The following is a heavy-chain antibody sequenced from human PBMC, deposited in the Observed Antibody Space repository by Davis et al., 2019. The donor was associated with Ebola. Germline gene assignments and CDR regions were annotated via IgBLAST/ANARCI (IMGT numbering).Heavy chain of an antibody. J-gene: IGHJ4*02. CDR1: GFTFSSYS. CDR3: ARKYCSGGSCYLDY. V-gene: IGHV4-34*01. Sequence: ESLKISCAASGFTFSSYSMNWVRQPPGKGLEWIGEINHSGSTNYNPSLKSRVTISVDTSKNQFSLKLSSVTAADTAVYYCARKYCSGGSCYLDYWGQGTLVTVSS. CDR2: INHSGST. D-gene: IGHD2-15*01.